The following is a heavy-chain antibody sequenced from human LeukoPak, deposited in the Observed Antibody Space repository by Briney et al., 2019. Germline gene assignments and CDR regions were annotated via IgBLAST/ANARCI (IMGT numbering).Heavy chain of an antibody. Sequence: SETLSLTCAVYGGSFSGYYWSWIRQPPGKGLEWIREINHSGSTNYNPSLKSRVTISVDTSKNQFSLKLSSVTAADTAVYYCARVRFTLLSVSSWPDSNWFDPWGQGTLVTVSS. CDR2: INHSGST. CDR3: ARVRFTLLSVSSWPDSNWFDP. J-gene: IGHJ5*02. D-gene: IGHD6-13*01. CDR1: GGSFSGYY. V-gene: IGHV4-34*01.